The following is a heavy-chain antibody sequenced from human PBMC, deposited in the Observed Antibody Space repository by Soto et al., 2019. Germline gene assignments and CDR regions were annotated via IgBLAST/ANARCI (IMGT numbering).Heavy chain of an antibody. Sequence: PSETLSLTCTVSGGSISSSSYYWGWIRQPPGKGLEWIGSIYYSGSTYYNPSLKSRVTISVDRSKNQFSLKLSSVTAADTAVYYCARQGWGGNAFDIWGQGTMVTVSS. V-gene: IGHV4-39*07. J-gene: IGHJ3*02. CDR3: ARQGWGGNAFDI. CDR1: GGSISSSSYY. CDR2: IYYSGST. D-gene: IGHD1-26*01.